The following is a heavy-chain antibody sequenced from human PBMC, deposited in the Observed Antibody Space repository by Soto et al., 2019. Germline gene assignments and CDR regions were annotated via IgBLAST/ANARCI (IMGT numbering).Heavy chain of an antibody. D-gene: IGHD3-9*01. CDR1: GGSISSGGYY. CDR2: IYYSGST. V-gene: IGHV4-31*03. CDR3: ARDRGLRYFDWGVGYRD. Sequence: QVQLQESGPGLVKPSQTLSLTCTVSGGSISSGGYYWSWIRQHPGKGLEWIGYIYYSGSTYYNPSLKSRVTLSVDTSKNQFSLKLSSVTAADTAVYYCARDRGLRYFDWGVGYRDWGQGTLVTVSS. J-gene: IGHJ4*02.